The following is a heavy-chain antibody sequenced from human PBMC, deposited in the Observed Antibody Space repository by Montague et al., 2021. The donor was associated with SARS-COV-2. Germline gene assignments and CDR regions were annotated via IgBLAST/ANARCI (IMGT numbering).Heavy chain of an antibody. D-gene: IGHD3-3*01. J-gene: IGHJ5*02. CDR1: GGSISSSSYY. V-gene: IGHV4-39*01. CDR2: IYYSGST. CDR3: ARQKMGSVTIFGVVMHDRSFDP. Sequence: SETLSLTCTVSGGSISSSSYYWGWIRQPPGKGLEWIGNIYYSGSTYYNPSLKSRVTISVDTSKNQFSLKLSSVTAADTAVYYCARQKMGSVTIFGVVMHDRSFDPWGKGTLVTVSS.